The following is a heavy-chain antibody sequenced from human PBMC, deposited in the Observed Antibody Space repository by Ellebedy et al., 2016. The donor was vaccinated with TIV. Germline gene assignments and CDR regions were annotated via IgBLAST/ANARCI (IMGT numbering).Heavy chain of an antibody. CDR2: IYYSGIT. CDR1: GGSISSSSYY. V-gene: IGHV4-39*01. J-gene: IGHJ4*02. Sequence: MPSETLSLTCTVSGGSISSSSYYWGWIRQPPGKGLEWIGSIYYSGITYYNPSLKSRVTISVDTSKNQFSLKLSSVTAADTAVYYCASLPYSSSWYGFDYWGQGTLVTVSS. D-gene: IGHD6-13*01. CDR3: ASLPYSSSWYGFDY.